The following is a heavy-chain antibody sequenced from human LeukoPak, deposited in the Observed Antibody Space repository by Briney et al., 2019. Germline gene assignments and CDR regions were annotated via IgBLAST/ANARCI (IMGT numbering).Heavy chain of an antibody. CDR2: SSANNGNT. V-gene: IGHV1-18*01. J-gene: IGHJ6*02. CDR1: GYTFTSYG. CDR3: ARGSTIFVGGLDV. D-gene: IGHD3-3*01. Sequence: ASVNVPCKASGYTFTSYGISWVRQAPGQGLEWMGWSSANNGNTNYAQKVQGRVTMTTDTSTSTAYMELRSLRSDDTAVYYCARGSTIFVGGLDVWGQGTTVTVSS.